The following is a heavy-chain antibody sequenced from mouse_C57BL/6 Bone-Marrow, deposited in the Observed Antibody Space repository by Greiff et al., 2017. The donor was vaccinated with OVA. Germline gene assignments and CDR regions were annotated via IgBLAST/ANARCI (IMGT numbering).Heavy chain of an antibody. CDR3: ARRGYYYGRYFDV. CDR1: GFTFSSYT. V-gene: IGHV5-9*04. D-gene: IGHD1-1*01. Sequence: EVQVVESGGGLVKPGGSLKLSCAASGFTFSSYTMSWVRQTPEKRLEWVATISGGGGNTYYPDSVKGRFTISRDNAKNTLYLQMSSLRSEDTAVYYCARRGYYYGRYFDVWGTGTTVTVSS. J-gene: IGHJ1*03. CDR2: ISGGGGNT.